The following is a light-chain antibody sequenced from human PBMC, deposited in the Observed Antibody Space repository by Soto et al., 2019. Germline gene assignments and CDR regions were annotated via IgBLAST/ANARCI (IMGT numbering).Light chain of an antibody. V-gene: IGLV2-14*01. J-gene: IGLJ1*01. Sequence: QSVLTQPASVSGSPGQSITISCTGTSSDVGAYNYVSWYQQYPGKAPRLMISEVTSRPSGISNRFSGSKSGNSASLTISGLHAEDEADYYCSSYTGSSTLYVFGTGTKVTVL. CDR1: SSDVGAYNY. CDR3: SSYTGSSTLYV. CDR2: EVT.